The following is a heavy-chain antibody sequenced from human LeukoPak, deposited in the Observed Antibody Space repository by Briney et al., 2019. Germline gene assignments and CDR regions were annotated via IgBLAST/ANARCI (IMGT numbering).Heavy chain of an antibody. D-gene: IGHD3-22*01. CDR1: GYTFIRYY. J-gene: IGHJ4*02. CDR2: INPSGGST. Sequence: ASVKVSCKASGYTFIRYYMHWVRQAPGQGLEWMGIINPSGGSTSYAQKFQGRVTMTRDTSTSTVYMELSSLRSEDTAVYYCAREKMGITMIVGIIDYWGQGTLVTVSS. V-gene: IGHV1-46*01. CDR3: AREKMGITMIVGIIDY.